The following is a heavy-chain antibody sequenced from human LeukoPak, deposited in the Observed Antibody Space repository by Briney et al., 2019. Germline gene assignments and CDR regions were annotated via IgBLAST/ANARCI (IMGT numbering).Heavy chain of an antibody. Sequence: GGSLRLSCAASGFTFSSYSMNWVRQAPGKGLEWVSSISSSSSYIYYADSVKGRFTISRDNAKNSLYLQMNSLRAEDTAVYYCARWRSCSGGSCYSPYYFDYWGQGTLVTVSS. J-gene: IGHJ4*02. CDR3: ARWRSCSGGSCYSPYYFDY. CDR2: ISSSSSYI. V-gene: IGHV3-21*01. CDR1: GFTFSSYS. D-gene: IGHD2-15*01.